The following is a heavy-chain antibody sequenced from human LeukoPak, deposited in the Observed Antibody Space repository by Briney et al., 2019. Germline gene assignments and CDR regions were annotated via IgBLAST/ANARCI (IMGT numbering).Heavy chain of an antibody. D-gene: IGHD1-26*01. Sequence: PSETLSLTCAVYGGSFSGYYWSWLRQPPGKGLEWIGEINHSGSTNHNPSLKSRVTISVDTSKNQFSLKLSSVTAADTAVYYCARVWWELLVFDYWGQGTLVTVSS. CDR3: ARVWWELLVFDY. CDR1: GGSFSGYY. V-gene: IGHV4-34*01. CDR2: INHSGST. J-gene: IGHJ4*02.